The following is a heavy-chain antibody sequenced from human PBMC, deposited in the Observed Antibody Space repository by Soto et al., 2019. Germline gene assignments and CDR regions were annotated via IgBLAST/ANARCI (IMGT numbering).Heavy chain of an antibody. J-gene: IGHJ4*02. Sequence: SVKVSCKTSGGTFSNVIITWVRQAPGQGLEWMGRIDPLDDATIYAQKFQGRVTMTEDTSTDTAYMELSSLRSEDTAVYYCAREYYYGSGPWYWGQG. CDR2: IDPLDDAT. D-gene: IGHD3-10*01. CDR1: GGTFSNVI. V-gene: IGHV1-69*08. CDR3: AREYYYGSGPWY.